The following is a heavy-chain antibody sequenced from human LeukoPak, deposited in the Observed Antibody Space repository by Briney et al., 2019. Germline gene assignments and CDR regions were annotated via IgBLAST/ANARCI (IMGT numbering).Heavy chain of an antibody. CDR3: AKDRLHWLQGTGIDF. Sequence: GASVKVSCKASGGTFSSYAISWVRQAPGQGLEWMGGIIPIFGTANYAQKFQGRVTITADKSTSTAYMELSSLGSEDTAVYYCAKDRLHWLQGTGIDFWGQGTLVTVSS. D-gene: IGHD1-1*01. CDR2: IIPIFGTA. V-gene: IGHV1-69*06. J-gene: IGHJ4*02. CDR1: GGTFSSYA.